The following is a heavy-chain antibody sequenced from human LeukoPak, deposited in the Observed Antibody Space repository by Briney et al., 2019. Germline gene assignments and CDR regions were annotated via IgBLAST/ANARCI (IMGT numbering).Heavy chain of an antibody. CDR3: AKDMYSSSNPGWFDP. CDR1: GFIFSSYG. CDR2: IRFDGSNT. Sequence: GGSLRLSCAASGFIFSSYGMHWVRQASGKGLEWVAFIRFDGSNTYYADSVKGRFTISRDNSKNTLYLQMNSLRVEDLAVYYCAKDMYSSSNPGWFDPWGQGTLVTVSS. D-gene: IGHD6-13*01. J-gene: IGHJ5*02. V-gene: IGHV3-30*02.